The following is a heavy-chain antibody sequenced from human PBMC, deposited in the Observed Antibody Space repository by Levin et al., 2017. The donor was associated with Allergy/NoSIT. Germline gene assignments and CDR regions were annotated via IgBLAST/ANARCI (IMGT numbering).Heavy chain of an antibody. CDR2: IRSKANNYAT. D-gene: IGHD4-17*01. CDR3: TRTVYGDTPYNWFDP. J-gene: IGHJ5*02. Sequence: GGSLRLSCAASGFTFSGSALHWVRQASGKGLEWVGRIRSKANNYATAYGASVKGRFTISRDDSKNTAYLQMNSLKTEDTALYFCTRTVYGDTPYNWFDPWGQGTLVTVSS. CDR1: GFTFSGSA. V-gene: IGHV3-73*01.